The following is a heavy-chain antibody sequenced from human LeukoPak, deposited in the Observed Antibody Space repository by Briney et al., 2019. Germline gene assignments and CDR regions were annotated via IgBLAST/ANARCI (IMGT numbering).Heavy chain of an antibody. D-gene: IGHD3-10*01. CDR1: GVSIRGYH. CDR2: ISYSGST. CDR3: ARTLSSGSLDH. Sequence: PSETLSLTCSVSGVSIRGYHWSWIRQPPAKGLEWIGYISYSGSTKFNPSLKSRVTISLDTSKNHFSLKLSSVTAADTAMYYCARTLSSGSLDHWGQGTLVTVSS. V-gene: IGHV4-59*01. J-gene: IGHJ4*02.